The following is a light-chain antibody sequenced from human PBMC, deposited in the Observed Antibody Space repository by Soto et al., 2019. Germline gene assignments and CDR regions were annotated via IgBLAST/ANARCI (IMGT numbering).Light chain of an antibody. J-gene: IGKJ1*01. V-gene: IGKV3-15*01. Sequence: IVMTQSPATLSVSPGERATLSCRAGQTIYSNVAWYQQRPGQAPRLLIYRASTRATGVPARFSGSGSGTEFTLTISGLQSEHFALYYCQQYQNLWTFGQATKVEIK. CDR3: QQYQNLWT. CDR2: RAS. CDR1: QTIYSN.